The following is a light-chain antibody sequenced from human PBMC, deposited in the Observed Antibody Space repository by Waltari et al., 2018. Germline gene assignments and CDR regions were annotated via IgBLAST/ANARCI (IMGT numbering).Light chain of an antibody. J-gene: IGLJ3*02. Sequence: QSALTQPASVSGSPGQSITISCTGTSSDVGAYNYVSWYQQHPGKAPKLMIYDVSKRPSGVSNRFSGSKSGNTASLTISGLQAEDDADYYCSSYTSSSTWVFGGGTKLTVL. V-gene: IGLV2-14*01. CDR3: SSYTSSSTWV. CDR2: DVS. CDR1: SSDVGAYNY.